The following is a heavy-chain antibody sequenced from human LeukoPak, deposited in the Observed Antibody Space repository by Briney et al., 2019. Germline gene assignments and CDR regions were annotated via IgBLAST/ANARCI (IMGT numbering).Heavy chain of an antibody. Sequence: SGGSLRLSCAASGFTFSSYWMTWVRQAPGKGLEWVANIREDGSEKYYVDSVKGRFTISRDNAKNSLYLQMNSLRAEDTAVYYCARDTGAYYDSSGYYDYWGQGTLVTVSS. V-gene: IGHV3-7*01. D-gene: IGHD3-22*01. CDR1: GFTFSSYW. J-gene: IGHJ4*02. CDR2: IREDGSEK. CDR3: ARDTGAYYDSSGYYDY.